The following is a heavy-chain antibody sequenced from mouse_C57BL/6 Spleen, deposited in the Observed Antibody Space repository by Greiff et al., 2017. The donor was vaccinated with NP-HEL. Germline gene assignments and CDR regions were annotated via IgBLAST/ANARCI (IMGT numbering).Heavy chain of an antibody. D-gene: IGHD3-2*02. Sequence: QVQLQQPGAELVKPGASVKLSCKASGYTFTSYWMHWVKQRPGQGLEWIGMIHPNSGSTNYNEKFKSKATLTVDKSSSTAYMQLSSLTSEDSAVYYCARQGAQATYYAMDDWGQGTSVTVSS. CDR3: ARQGAQATYYAMDD. V-gene: IGHV1-64*01. CDR1: GYTFTSYW. CDR2: IHPNSGST. J-gene: IGHJ4*01.